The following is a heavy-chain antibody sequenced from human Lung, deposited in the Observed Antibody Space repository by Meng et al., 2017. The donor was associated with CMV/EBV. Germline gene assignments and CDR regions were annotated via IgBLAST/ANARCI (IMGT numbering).Heavy chain of an antibody. J-gene: IGHJ1*01. CDR1: GATSTTHYW. CDR3: LRRSGGSV. Sequence: VDLRGSAPELVEPKETRPMPAAVSGATSTTHYWCAWDRQPPGKGLEWIGEIPHRGSSAYNPSLKSRVSMSIDKSKNQFSLKLTSVTAADTAVYHCLRRSGGSVWGQGTLVTVSS. CDR2: IPHRGSS. D-gene: IGHD3-10*01. V-gene: IGHV4-4*02.